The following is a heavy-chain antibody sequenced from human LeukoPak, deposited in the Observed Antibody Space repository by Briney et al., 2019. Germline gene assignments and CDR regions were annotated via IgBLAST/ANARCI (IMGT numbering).Heavy chain of an antibody. CDR3: AREKEQQLVYYYMDV. CDR1: GFTFTTYS. D-gene: IGHD6-13*01. V-gene: IGHV3-21*01. CDR2: ISSSSSYI. J-gene: IGHJ6*03. Sequence: GGSLRLSCAASGFTFTTYSMGWVRQAPGRGLEWVSSISSSSSYIYYADSVKGRFTISRDNAKNSLYLQMNSLRAEDTAVYYCAREKEQQLVYYYMDVWGKGTTVTVSS.